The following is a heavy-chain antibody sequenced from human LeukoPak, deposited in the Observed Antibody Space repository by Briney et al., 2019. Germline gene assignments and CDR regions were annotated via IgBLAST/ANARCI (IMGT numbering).Heavy chain of an antibody. J-gene: IGHJ4*02. CDR1: GFALSSYV. V-gene: IGHV3-23*01. D-gene: IGHD6-13*01. Sequence: GGSLRLSCAASGFALSSYVMSWVRQAPGKGLEWVSTITVGGGTYYADPVKGRFTISRDNSKNTLFLQMNTLGAEDTALFYCAKSPAAPYYFDYWGQGTLVTVSS. CDR2: ITVGGGT. CDR3: AKSPAAPYYFDY.